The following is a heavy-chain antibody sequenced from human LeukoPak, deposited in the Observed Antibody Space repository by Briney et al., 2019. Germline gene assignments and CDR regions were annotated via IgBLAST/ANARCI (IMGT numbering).Heavy chain of an antibody. D-gene: IGHD1-26*01. CDR2: IMGGSGGST. V-gene: IGHV3-23*01. Sequence: GGSPRLSCAASGFTFSSYAMSWIRQSAGKGLEWVSTIMGGSGGSTHYADSVRGCFTVSRDNSRSTLWLQMDSLRAEDTAVYYCARDPSGSFDSWGQGILVTVSS. CDR1: GFTFSSYA. CDR3: ARDPSGSFDS. J-gene: IGHJ5*01.